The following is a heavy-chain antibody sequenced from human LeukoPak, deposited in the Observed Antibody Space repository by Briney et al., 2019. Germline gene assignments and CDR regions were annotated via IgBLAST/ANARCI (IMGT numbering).Heavy chain of an antibody. J-gene: IGHJ6*03. V-gene: IGHV3-7*01. CDR2: IKQDGSEK. D-gene: IGHD6-19*01. Sequence: GGSLRLSCAASGFTFSSYWMSWVRQAPGKGLEWAANIKQDGSEKYYVDSVKGRFTISRDNAKNSLYLQMNSLRAEDAAVYYCARHSGWYYYYYMDVWGKGTTVTVSS. CDR1: GFTFSSYW. CDR3: ARHSGWYYYYYMDV.